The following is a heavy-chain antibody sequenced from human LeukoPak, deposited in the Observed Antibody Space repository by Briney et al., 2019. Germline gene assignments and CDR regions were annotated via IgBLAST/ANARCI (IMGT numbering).Heavy chain of an antibody. CDR1: GGSISSRSYY. Sequence: SETLSLTCTVSGGSISSRSYYWGWIRQPPGKGLEWIGSIYHSGSTYYNPSLKSRVTISADTSKNQFSLKLSSVTAADTAVYYCASQADDSGSYWDYNSYYMEVWGKGTTVTVSS. CDR3: ASQADDSGSYWDYNSYYMEV. J-gene: IGHJ6*03. CDR2: IYHSGST. V-gene: IGHV4-39*07. D-gene: IGHD3-22*01.